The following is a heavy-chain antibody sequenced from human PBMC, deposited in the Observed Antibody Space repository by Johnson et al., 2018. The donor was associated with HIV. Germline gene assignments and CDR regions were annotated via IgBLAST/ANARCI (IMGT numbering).Heavy chain of an antibody. CDR3: AMERMGGFDI. V-gene: IGHV3-15*01. D-gene: IGHD1-26*01. CDR1: GFTFSKAW. J-gene: IGHJ3*02. Sequence: VLLVESGGVLVKPGGSLRLSCATSGFTFSKAWMNWVRQAPGKGLEWVGRIKSKTDGGTTDYAAPVKDRFSISRDNSKNTLYVQMNSLRDEDTAVYYCAMERMGGFDIWGQGTMVTVSS. CDR2: IKSKTDGGTT.